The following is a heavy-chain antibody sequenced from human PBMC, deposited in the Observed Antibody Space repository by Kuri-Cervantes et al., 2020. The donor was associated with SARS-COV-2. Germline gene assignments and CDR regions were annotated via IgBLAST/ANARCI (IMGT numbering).Heavy chain of an antibody. J-gene: IGHJ4*02. CDR3: ALSSGYYYFDY. CDR2: ISYDGSNK. CDR1: GFTFSSYG. Sequence: GESLKISCAASGFTFSSYGMHWVRQAPGKGLEWVAVISYDGSNKYYADSVKGRFTISRDNSKNTLYLQMNSLRAEDTAVYYCALSSGYYYFDYWGQGTLVTVSS. V-gene: IGHV3-30*03. D-gene: IGHD3-22*01.